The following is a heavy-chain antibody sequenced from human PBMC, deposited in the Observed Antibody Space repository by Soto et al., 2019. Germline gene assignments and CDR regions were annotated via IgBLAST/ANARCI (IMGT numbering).Heavy chain of an antibody. CDR3: AKDHDYGYDY. D-gene: IGHD4-17*01. J-gene: IGHJ4*02. Sequence: GGSLRLSCAASGFTFSSYGMHWVRQAPGKGLEWVAVISYDGSNKYYADSVKGRVTISRDNSKNTLYLQMNSLRAEDTAVYYCAKDHDYGYDYWGQGTLVTVSS. CDR1: GFTFSSYG. V-gene: IGHV3-30*18. CDR2: ISYDGSNK.